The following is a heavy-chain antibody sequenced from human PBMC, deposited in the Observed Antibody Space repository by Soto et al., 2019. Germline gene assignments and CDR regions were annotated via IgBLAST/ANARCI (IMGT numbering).Heavy chain of an antibody. Sequence: QVQLVQSGAEVKKPGSSVKVSCKASGGSLSNYGISWVRQAPGQGLEWMGGIISVFGTANYAQKCQGRVTITEDKSTRIVYMDVTSLRSEVTAVYYCARGDATTIVVTTYYAMDVWGQGTTVTVSS. J-gene: IGHJ6*02. CDR3: ARGDATTIVVTTYYAMDV. V-gene: IGHV1-69*14. D-gene: IGHD3-9*01. CDR1: GGSLSNYG. CDR2: IISVFGTA.